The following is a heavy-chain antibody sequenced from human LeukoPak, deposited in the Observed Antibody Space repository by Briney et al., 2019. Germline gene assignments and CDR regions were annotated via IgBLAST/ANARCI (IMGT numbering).Heavy chain of an antibody. V-gene: IGHV3-9*01. J-gene: IGHJ1*01. Sequence: GGSLRLSCAASGFTFDNYAMNWVRQVPGKGLEWISLISWNSGTVGYADSVKGRFTISRDNANNFLYLQMNSLRAEDTALYYCARAYKDRSLAGKKEFFQHWGQGTLVTVSS. D-gene: IGHD6-19*01. CDR3: ARAYKDRSLAGKKEFFQH. CDR2: ISWNSGTV. CDR1: GFTFDNYA.